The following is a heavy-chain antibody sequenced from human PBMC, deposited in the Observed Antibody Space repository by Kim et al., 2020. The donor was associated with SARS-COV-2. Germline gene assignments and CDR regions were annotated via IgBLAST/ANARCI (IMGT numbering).Heavy chain of an antibody. V-gene: IGHV4-38-2*02. CDR3: ARALYGDYTQVDWFDP. Sequence: SETLSLTCTVSGYSISSGYYWGWIRQPPGKGLEWIGSIYHSGSTSYNPSLKSRVTISVDTSKNQFSLKLSSVTAADTAVYYCARALYGDYTQVDWFDPWGQGTLVTVSS. CDR2: IYHSGST. J-gene: IGHJ5*02. D-gene: IGHD4-17*01. CDR1: GYSISSGYY.